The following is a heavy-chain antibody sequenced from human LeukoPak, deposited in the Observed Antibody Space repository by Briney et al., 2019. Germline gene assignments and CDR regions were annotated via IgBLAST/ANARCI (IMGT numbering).Heavy chain of an antibody. V-gene: IGHV4-30-2*01. CDR1: GGSISSGGYY. J-gene: IGHJ4*02. CDR2: IYHSGST. D-gene: IGHD3-22*01. CDR3: ARVKYPAYYYDSSGYSFDY. Sequence: SETLSLTCSVSGGSISSGGYYWSWIRQPPGKGLEWIGYIYHSGSTYYNPSLKSRVTISVDRSKNQFSLKLSSVTAADTAVYYCARVKYPAYYYDSSGYSFDYWGQGTLVTVSS.